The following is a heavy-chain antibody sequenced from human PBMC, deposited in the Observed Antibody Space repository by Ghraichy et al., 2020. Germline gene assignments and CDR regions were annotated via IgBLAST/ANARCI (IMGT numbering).Heavy chain of an antibody. CDR3: ARHKPGLGIGY. V-gene: IGHV4-39*01. CDR2: IYYSGGT. D-gene: IGHD7-27*01. J-gene: IGHJ4*02. CDR1: GGSISSSSYY. Sequence: SETLSLTCTVSGGSISSSSYYWGWIRQPPGKGLEWIGRIYYSGGTYYNPSLKSRVTISVDTSKNQFSLKLSSVTAADTAVYYCARHKPGLGIGYWGQGTLVTVSS.